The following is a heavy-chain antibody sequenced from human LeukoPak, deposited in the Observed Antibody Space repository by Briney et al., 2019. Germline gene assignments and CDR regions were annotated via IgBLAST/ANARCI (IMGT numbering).Heavy chain of an antibody. Sequence: ASVKVSCKASGYRFSNYDINWPRQATGQGLEWMGWMNPKTGNTGYVQKFQGRVIMTRDTSISTAYMELSSLTSEDTAVYFCARDRVGVGGNGYENWGQGTLVTVSS. V-gene: IGHV1-8*01. CDR1: GYRFSNYD. CDR2: MNPKTGNT. CDR3: ARDRVGVGGNGYEN. D-gene: IGHD5-24*01. J-gene: IGHJ4*02.